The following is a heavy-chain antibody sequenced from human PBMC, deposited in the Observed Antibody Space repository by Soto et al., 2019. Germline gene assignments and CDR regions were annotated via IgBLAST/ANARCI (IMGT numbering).Heavy chain of an antibody. CDR1: GGTFSSYA. Sequence: GASVKVSCKASGGTFSSYAISWVRQAPGQGLEWMGGIIPIFGTANYAQKFQGRVTITADKSTSTAYMELSSLRSEDTAVYYCASRSPYYDFWSGYYDKYYYGMDVWGQGTTVTVSS. CDR3: ASRSPYYDFWSGYYDKYYYGMDV. CDR2: IIPIFGTA. J-gene: IGHJ6*02. D-gene: IGHD3-3*01. V-gene: IGHV1-69*06.